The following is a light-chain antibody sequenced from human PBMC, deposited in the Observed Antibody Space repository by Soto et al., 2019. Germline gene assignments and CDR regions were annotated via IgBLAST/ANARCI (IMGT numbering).Light chain of an antibody. V-gene: IGKV3-15*01. J-gene: IGKJ5*01. CDR3: QQYNNWPPIT. Sequence: IVISQSPATLSMSQGEKATLSCRASQSLNRDLAWYQQKPGQSPRLLIFGASIRATGIPARFSGSGSGTEFTLTISSLQSEDFAVYYCQQYNNWPPITFGQGTRLAIK. CDR2: GAS. CDR1: QSLNRD.